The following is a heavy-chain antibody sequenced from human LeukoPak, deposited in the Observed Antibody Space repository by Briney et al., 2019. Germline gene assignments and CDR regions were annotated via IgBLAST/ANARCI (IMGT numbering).Heavy chain of an antibody. Sequence: PSETLSLTCTVSGGSISSYYWSWIRQPPGKGLEWIGYIYYSGSTNYNPSLKSRVTISVDTSKNQFSLKLSSVTAADTAVYYCARTGYYDSSGYRFDYWGQGTLVTVSS. CDR1: GGSISSYY. V-gene: IGHV4-59*08. CDR3: ARTGYYDSSGYRFDY. J-gene: IGHJ4*02. D-gene: IGHD3-22*01. CDR2: IYYSGST.